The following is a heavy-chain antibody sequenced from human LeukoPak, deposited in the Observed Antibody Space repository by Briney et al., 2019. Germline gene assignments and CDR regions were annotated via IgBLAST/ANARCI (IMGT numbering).Heavy chain of an antibody. Sequence: SETLSLTCTVSGGSISSYYWSWIRQPPGKGLEWIGYIYYSGSTNYNPSLKSRVTISVDTSKNQFSLKLSSVTAADTAVYYCARDRPPPCYYDSSGSPRHWYLDLWGRGTLVTVSS. V-gene: IGHV4-59*01. CDR2: IYYSGST. J-gene: IGHJ2*01. CDR3: ARDRPPPCYYDSSGSPRHWYLDL. CDR1: GGSISSYY. D-gene: IGHD3-22*01.